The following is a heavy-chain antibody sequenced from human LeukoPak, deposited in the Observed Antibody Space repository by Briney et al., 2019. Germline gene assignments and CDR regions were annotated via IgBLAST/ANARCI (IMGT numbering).Heavy chain of an antibody. V-gene: IGHV4-59*01. CDR2: ISYSGST. Sequence: PSETLSLTCTVSGGSISSYYWSWIRQPPGKGLEWIGYISYSGSTNYNPSLKSRVSISVGTSMNQFSLKLNSMTDADRAGYYRPSTNYGSGSHYNGHFDYWGQGTLVIVSS. CDR1: GGSISSYY. D-gene: IGHD3-10*01. CDR3: PSTNYGSGSHYNGHFDY. J-gene: IGHJ4*01.